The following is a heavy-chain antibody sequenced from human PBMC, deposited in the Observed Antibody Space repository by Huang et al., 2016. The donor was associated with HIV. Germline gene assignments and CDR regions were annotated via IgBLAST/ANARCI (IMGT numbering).Heavy chain of an antibody. CDR3: ATLPPVNYGRSGGRVRDY. Sequence: QVQLVQSGAEVKKPGASVKVSCKASGCTFSNYDINWVRQAPGQGLEWRGWMNPNRGNTGYARKLQGRVTMTRCTSISTAYMELSRLRFEDTAVYYCATLPPVNYGRSGGRVRDYWGQGSLVTVSS. J-gene: IGHJ4*02. V-gene: IGHV1-8*01. CDR2: MNPNRGNT. CDR1: GCTFSNYD. D-gene: IGHD2-15*01.